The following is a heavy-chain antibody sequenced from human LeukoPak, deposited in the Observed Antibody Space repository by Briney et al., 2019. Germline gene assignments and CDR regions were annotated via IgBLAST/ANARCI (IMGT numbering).Heavy chain of an antibody. V-gene: IGHV3-23*01. CDR2: ITSGDGSP. D-gene: IGHD3-16*01. CDR1: GFTFGTSA. Sequence: GGSLRLSCAASGFTFGTSAMSWVRQTPEKGLEWVSTITSGDGSPYYADSVKGRFTISRDYSNNMLYLQMNSLRAEDTAVYYCTKRGAYYVDYWGRGIPVTVSS. J-gene: IGHJ4*02. CDR3: TKRGAYYVDY.